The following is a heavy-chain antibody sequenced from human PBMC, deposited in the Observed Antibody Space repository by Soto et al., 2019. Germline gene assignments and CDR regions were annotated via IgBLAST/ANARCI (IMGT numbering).Heavy chain of an antibody. Sequence: EGQLVESGGGLVQPGGSLRLSCAASGFTFSYYDFHWVRQATGKGLEWVSAIGAADDTYYPDSVKGRFTISRDIAKNALYLQMNSLRAEDTAVYYCAREQLLGGWDALDIWGRVTVVTVSS. J-gene: IGHJ3*02. CDR2: IGAADDT. D-gene: IGHD1-1*01. CDR1: GFTFSYYD. CDR3: AREQLLGGWDALDI. V-gene: IGHV3-13*01.